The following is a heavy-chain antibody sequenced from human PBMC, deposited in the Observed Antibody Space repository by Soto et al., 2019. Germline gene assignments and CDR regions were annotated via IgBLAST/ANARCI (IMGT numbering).Heavy chain of an antibody. CDR2: ISAYNGKT. Sequence: ASVKVSCKASGYTFTSFGISWVRQAPGQGLEWMVWISAYNGKTDYAQNFQGRVTVTTDTSTGTASMELRSLTSDDTAVYYCARDRPYSYDSSAYPISDFWGQGTLVTVSS. V-gene: IGHV1-18*01. D-gene: IGHD3-22*01. CDR1: GYTFTSFG. J-gene: IGHJ4*02. CDR3: ARDRPYSYDSSAYPISDF.